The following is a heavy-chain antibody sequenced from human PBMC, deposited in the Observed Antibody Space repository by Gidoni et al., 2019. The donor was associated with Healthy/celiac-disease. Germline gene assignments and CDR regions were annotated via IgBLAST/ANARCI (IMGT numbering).Heavy chain of an antibody. Sequence: QVQLVESGGGVVQPGRSLRLSCAASGFTFSSHARHWVRKAPGKGLEGVEVISNDGSNKYYEDSVKGRFTISRDNSKNTLYLQMNSLRAEDTAVYYCARGALLRFLEWPPRGYWGQGTLVTVSS. CDR2: ISNDGSNK. V-gene: IGHV3-30-3*01. CDR3: ARGALLRFLEWPPRGY. J-gene: IGHJ4*02. CDR1: GFTFSSHA. D-gene: IGHD3-3*01.